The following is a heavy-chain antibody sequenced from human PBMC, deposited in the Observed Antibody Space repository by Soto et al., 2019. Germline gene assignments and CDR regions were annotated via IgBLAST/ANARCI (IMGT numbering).Heavy chain of an antibody. CDR3: AILAHGKFDY. CDR1: GYTFTSYD. CDR2: INPSGGST. D-gene: IGHD1-26*01. V-gene: IGHV1-46*01. Sequence: GASVKVSCKTPGYTFTSYDINWVRQATGQGLEWMGIINPSGGSTNYAQKFQGRVTMTRDTSTSTVYMELNSLRGEDTDVYYCAILAHGKFDYWGQGALVTVSS. J-gene: IGHJ4*02.